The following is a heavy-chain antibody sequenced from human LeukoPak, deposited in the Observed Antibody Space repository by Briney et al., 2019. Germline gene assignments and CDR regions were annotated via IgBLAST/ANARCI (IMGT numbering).Heavy chain of an antibody. Sequence: GGSLRLSCAASGFTFSSYSMNWVRQAPGKGLEWVSSISSSSSYIYYADSVKGRFTISRDNSKNTLWLQMNSLRAEDTAVYYCAGEQYYYGSGSSSYWGQGTLVTVSS. CDR1: GFTFSSYS. J-gene: IGHJ4*02. V-gene: IGHV3-21*01. D-gene: IGHD3-10*01. CDR3: AGEQYYYGSGSSSY. CDR2: ISSSSSYI.